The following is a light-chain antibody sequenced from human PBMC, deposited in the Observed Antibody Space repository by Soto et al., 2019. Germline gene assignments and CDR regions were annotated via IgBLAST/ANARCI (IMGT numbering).Light chain of an antibody. CDR1: SSDIGNYDY. CDR3: SSYTRTSSYV. Sequence: QSVLTQPASVSGSPGQSITISCTGTSSDIGNYDYVSWYQQHPGKAPKLLISEVSNRPSGVSYRFAGSKSGTTASLTISGLQAEDEADYYCSSYTRTSSYVFGGGTKVTLL. CDR2: EVS. V-gene: IGLV2-14*01. J-gene: IGLJ1*01.